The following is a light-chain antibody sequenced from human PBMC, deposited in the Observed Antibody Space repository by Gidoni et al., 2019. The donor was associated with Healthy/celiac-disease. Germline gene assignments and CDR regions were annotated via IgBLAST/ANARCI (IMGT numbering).Light chain of an antibody. Sequence: QTVVTQEPSFTVSPGGTVTLTCGLISGSVSTSYYLRWYQQTPGQAPRTIIYSTNTRSSWVPDRFSGSILGNKAALTITGAQADDESDYYCVLYMGSGIWVFGGGTKLTVL. J-gene: IGLJ3*02. CDR2: STN. V-gene: IGLV8-61*01. CDR3: VLYMGSGIWV. CDR1: SGSVSTSYY.